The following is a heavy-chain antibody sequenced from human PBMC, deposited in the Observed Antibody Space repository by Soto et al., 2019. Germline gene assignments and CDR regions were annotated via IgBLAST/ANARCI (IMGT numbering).Heavy chain of an antibody. CDR1: GYTFTGYY. J-gene: IGHJ4*02. Sequence: ASVKVSCKASGYTFTGYYMHWVRQAPGQGLEWMGWINPNSGGTNYAQKFQGRVTMTRDTSISTAYMELSRLRSDDTAVYYCARDWAGYSSSWPFDYWGQGXLVTVSS. V-gene: IGHV1-2*02. CDR3: ARDWAGYSSSWPFDY. D-gene: IGHD6-13*01. CDR2: INPNSGGT.